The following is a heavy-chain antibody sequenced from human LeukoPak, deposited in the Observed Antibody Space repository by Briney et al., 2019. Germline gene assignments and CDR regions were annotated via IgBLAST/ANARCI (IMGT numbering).Heavy chain of an antibody. CDR2: IYYSGST. Sequence: SETLSLTCTVSGGSISSYYWSWIRQPPGKGLEWIGYIYYSGSTNYNPSLKSRVTISVDTSKNQFFLKLSSVTAADTAVYYCARESRELLFSFFDYWGQGTLVTVSS. V-gene: IGHV4-59*01. D-gene: IGHD3-16*02. J-gene: IGHJ4*02. CDR1: GGSISSYY. CDR3: ARESRELLFSFFDY.